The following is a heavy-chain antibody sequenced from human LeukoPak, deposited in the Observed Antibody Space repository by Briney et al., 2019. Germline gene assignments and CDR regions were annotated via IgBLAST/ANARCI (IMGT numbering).Heavy chain of an antibody. D-gene: IGHD3-22*01. CDR3: ARGAEYYYDSSGYFPFDY. Sequence: GGSLRLSCAASGFIFSTYSMNWVRQAPGKGLEWVSSITGSYSHIYYADSVKGRFTISRDNAKNSLYLQMNSLRAEDTAVYYCARGAEYYYDSSGYFPFDYWGQGTLVTVSS. CDR1: GFIFSTYS. V-gene: IGHV3-21*01. CDR2: ITGSYSHI. J-gene: IGHJ4*02.